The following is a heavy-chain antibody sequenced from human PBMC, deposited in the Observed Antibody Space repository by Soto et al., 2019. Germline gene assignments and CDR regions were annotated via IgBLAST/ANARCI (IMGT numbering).Heavy chain of an antibody. CDR3: ARDGGRNDAFDI. V-gene: IGHV3-21*01. Sequence: GGSMRLSCAASGFTFSSYSMNWVRQAPGKGLEWVSSISSSSSYIYYADSVKGRFTISRDNAKNSLYLQMNSLRAEDTAVYYCARDGGRNDAFDIWGQGTMVTVSS. CDR1: GFTFSSYS. D-gene: IGHD3-3*01. CDR2: ISSSSSYI. J-gene: IGHJ3*02.